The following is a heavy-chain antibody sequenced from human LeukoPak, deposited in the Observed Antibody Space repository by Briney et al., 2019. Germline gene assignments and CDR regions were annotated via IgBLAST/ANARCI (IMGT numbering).Heavy chain of an antibody. D-gene: IGHD2-2*02. CDR3: ASSCSSTSCYTLDAFDI. V-gene: IGHV4-61*02. CDR2: IYTSGST. Sequence: PSETLSLTCTVSGGSISSGSYYWSWIRQPAGKGLEWIGRIYTSGSTNYNPSLKSRVTISVDTSKNQFSLKLSSVTAADTAVYYCASSCSSTSCYTLDAFDIWGQGTMVTVSS. CDR1: GGSISSGSYY. J-gene: IGHJ3*02.